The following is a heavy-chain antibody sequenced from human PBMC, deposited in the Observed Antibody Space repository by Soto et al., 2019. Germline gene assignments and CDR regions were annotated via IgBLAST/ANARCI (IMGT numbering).Heavy chain of an antibody. Sequence: QVQLQQWGAGLLKPSETLSLTCAVYGGSFSGYYWSWIRQPPGKGLEWIGEINHNGSTNYNPSLKSRVTISVDTSKNQFSLKLSSVTAADTAVYYCARGPPSGYMDVWGKGTTVTVSS. CDR3: ARGPPSGYMDV. V-gene: IGHV4-34*01. CDR2: INHNGST. CDR1: GGSFSGYY. J-gene: IGHJ6*03.